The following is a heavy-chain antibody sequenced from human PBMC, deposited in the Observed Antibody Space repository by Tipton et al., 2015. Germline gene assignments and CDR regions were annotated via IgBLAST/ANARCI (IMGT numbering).Heavy chain of an antibody. D-gene: IGHD6-13*01. J-gene: IGHJ5*02. CDR2: IQYSGST. V-gene: IGHV4-61*01. Sequence: SLTCTVSGGSVSSGTYYWSWIRQPPGKELERIGYIQYSGSTNYNPSLKSRVTISVDTSKTQFSLKMSSVTASDTAVYYCARDSEQQLVHESNWFDPWGQGSLGTVSS. CDR1: GGSVSSGTYY. CDR3: ARDSEQQLVHESNWFDP.